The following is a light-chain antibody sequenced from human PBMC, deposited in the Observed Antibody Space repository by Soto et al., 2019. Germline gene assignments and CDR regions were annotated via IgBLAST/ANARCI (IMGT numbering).Light chain of an antibody. CDR3: SSYAGSVL. CDR1: SSDVGGYNY. J-gene: IGLJ2*01. Sequence: QSVLTQPPSASGSPGQSVTISCTGTSSDVGGYNYVSWYQQHPGKAPKLMIFEVSKRPSGLPDRFSGSKSGNTASLTVSGLQAEDEADYYCSSYAGSVLFGGGTKLTVL. V-gene: IGLV2-8*01. CDR2: EVS.